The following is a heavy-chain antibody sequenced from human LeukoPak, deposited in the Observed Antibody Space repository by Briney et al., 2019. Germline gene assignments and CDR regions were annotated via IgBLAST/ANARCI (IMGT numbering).Heavy chain of an antibody. CDR2: IYYSGST. J-gene: IGHJ6*03. D-gene: IGHD3-3*01. CDR1: GGSISSYY. Sequence: SETLSPTCTVSGGSISSYYWSWIRQPPGKGLEWIGYIYYSGSTNYNPSLKSRVTISVDTSKNQFSLKPSSVTAADTAVYYCARGKVADFWSGYPYYYYYMDVWGKGTTVTVSS. CDR3: ARGKVADFWSGYPYYYYYMDV. V-gene: IGHV4-59*01.